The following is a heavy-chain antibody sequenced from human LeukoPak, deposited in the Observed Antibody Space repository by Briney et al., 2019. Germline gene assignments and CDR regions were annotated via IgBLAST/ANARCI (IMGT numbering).Heavy chain of an antibody. CDR1: GFTVSSNS. J-gene: IGHJ5*02. CDR2: ISSSSSYI. CDR3: AREKRNTVTNWFDP. V-gene: IGHV3-21*01. Sequence: PGGSLRLSCTVSGFTVSSNSMNWVRQAPGKGLEWVSSISSSSSYIYYADSVKGRFTISRDNAKNSLYLQMNSLRAEDTAVYYCAREKRNTVTNWFDPWGQGTLVTVSS. D-gene: IGHD4-11*01.